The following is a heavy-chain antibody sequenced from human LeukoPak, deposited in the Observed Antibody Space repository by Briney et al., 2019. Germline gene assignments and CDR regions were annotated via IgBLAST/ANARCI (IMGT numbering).Heavy chain of an antibody. J-gene: IGHJ4*02. CDR3: ARGDYRTPFDY. Sequence: SETLSLTCTVSGYSISSGYYRGWIRQPPGKGLEWIGSIYHSGSTYYNPSLKSRVTISVDTSKNQFSLKLSSVTAADTAVYYCARGDYRTPFDYWGQGTLVTVSS. D-gene: IGHD4-11*01. CDR2: IYHSGST. CDR1: GYSISSGYY. V-gene: IGHV4-38-2*02.